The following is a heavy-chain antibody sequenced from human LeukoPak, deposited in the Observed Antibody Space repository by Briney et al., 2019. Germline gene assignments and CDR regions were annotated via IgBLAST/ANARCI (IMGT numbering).Heavy chain of an antibody. J-gene: IGHJ4*02. CDR2: IYASGST. Sequence: SETLSLTCTVSGGSISSGSYYWSWIRQPAGKGLEWIGRIYASGSTNYNPSLKSRVTISIDTSKSQFSLKLSSVTAADTAVYYCARGGYYYGSGSYYNDYWGQGTLVTVSS. CDR1: GGSISSGSYY. CDR3: ARGGYYYGSGSYYNDY. V-gene: IGHV4-61*02. D-gene: IGHD3-10*01.